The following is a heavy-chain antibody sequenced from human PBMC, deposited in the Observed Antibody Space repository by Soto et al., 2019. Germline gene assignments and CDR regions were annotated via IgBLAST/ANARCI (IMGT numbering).Heavy chain of an antibody. J-gene: IGHJ4*02. V-gene: IGHV1-69*13. CDR2: IVPLFGKA. CDR1: GGTFNKNA. Sequence: ASVKVSCKAAGGTFNKNAIDWVRQVPGQGLQWMGGIVPLFGKANYAQKFQGRVTITADEATNTAYMELRSLRSEDTAVYYCATKFDYENSGYYYAYWGQGTLVTVSS. CDR3: ATKFDYENSGYYYAY. D-gene: IGHD3-22*01.